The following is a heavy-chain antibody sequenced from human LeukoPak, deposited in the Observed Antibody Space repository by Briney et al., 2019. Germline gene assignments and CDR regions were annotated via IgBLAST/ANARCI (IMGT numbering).Heavy chain of an antibody. V-gene: IGHV3-30*03. CDR3: ARGSKWFGELIRRGEYYFDY. D-gene: IGHD3-10*01. Sequence: GGSLRLSCAASQFTFGSYDMHWVRQAPGKGLDWVAVISRDGSNKKYGDSVKGRFTTSRDNSKNTLYLQMNSLRAEDTAVYYCARGSKWFGELIRRGEYYFDYGGQGTLVTVSS. CDR2: ISRDGSNK. J-gene: IGHJ4*02. CDR1: QFTFGSYD.